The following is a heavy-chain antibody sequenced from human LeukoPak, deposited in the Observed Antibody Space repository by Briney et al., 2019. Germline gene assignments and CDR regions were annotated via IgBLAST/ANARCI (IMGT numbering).Heavy chain of an antibody. D-gene: IGHD4-17*01. V-gene: IGHV3-72*01. CDR2: SRNKASSYTT. Sequence: SGGSQRLSCAASGFKFSDHYIDWVRQAPGKGLEWVGRSRNKASSYTTEYAASVEGRFTISRDVSESSLYLQMNSLRAEDTAVYYCVSRELYGDHDYWGQGTLVTVSS. CDR1: GFKFSDHY. J-gene: IGHJ4*02. CDR3: VSRELYGDHDY.